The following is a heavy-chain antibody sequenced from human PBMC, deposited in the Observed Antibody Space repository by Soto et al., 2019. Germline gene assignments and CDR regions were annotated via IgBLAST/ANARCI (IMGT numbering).Heavy chain of an antibody. V-gene: IGHV3-48*03. CDR1: GFTFSSYE. D-gene: IGHD3-3*01. CDR2: ISSSGSTI. CDR3: ARVDFRGGYFDY. J-gene: IGHJ4*02. Sequence: PGGSLRLSCAASGFTFSSYEMNWVRQAPGKGLEWVSYISSSGSTIYYADSVKGRFTISRDNAKNSLYLQMNSLRAVDTAVYYCARVDFRGGYFDYWGQGTLVTVSS.